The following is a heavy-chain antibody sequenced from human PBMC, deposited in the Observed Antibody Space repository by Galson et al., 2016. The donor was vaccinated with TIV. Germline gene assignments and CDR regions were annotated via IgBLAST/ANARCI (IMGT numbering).Heavy chain of an antibody. Sequence: SVKVSCKASGYIFINYYIHWVRQAPGQGLEWLGWFNPDSGATQYAQKFQGGVTMIRDTSISTAYMELRRLISDDTAVYYCARVNWARAFDYWGQGTQVTVSS. V-gene: IGHV1-2*02. CDR2: FNPDSGAT. D-gene: IGHD7-27*01. CDR1: GYIFINYY. CDR3: ARVNWARAFDY. J-gene: IGHJ4*02.